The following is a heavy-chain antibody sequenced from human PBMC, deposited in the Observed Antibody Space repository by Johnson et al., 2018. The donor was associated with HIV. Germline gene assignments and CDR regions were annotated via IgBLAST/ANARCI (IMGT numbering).Heavy chain of an antibody. Sequence: VQLVESGGGVVRPGGSLRLSCAASAFTFDDHGMSWVRQAPGKGLEWVSGINWNGGSTGYADSVKGRFTISRDNAKNSLYLQMNSLRAEDTALYYCARDFSLVGGWSPFDIWGQGTMVTVSS. V-gene: IGHV3-20*04. D-gene: IGHD6-19*01. J-gene: IGHJ3*02. CDR3: ARDFSLVGGWSPFDI. CDR2: INWNGGST. CDR1: AFTFDDHG.